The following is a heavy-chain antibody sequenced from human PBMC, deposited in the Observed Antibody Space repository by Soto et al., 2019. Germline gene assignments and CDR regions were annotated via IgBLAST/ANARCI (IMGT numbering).Heavy chain of an antibody. CDR3: ARVGGGYQLLHAFDI. Sequence: GGSLRLSCAASGFTFSSYSMNWVRQAPGKGLEWVSSISSSSSYIYYADSVKGRLTISRDNAKNSLYLQMNSLRAEDTAVYYCARVGGGYQLLHAFDIWGQGTMVTVSS. CDR1: GFTFSSYS. V-gene: IGHV3-21*01. CDR2: ISSSSSYI. D-gene: IGHD2-2*01. J-gene: IGHJ3*02.